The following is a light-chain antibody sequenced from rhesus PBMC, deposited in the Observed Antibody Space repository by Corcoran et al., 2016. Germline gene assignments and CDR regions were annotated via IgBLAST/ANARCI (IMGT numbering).Light chain of an antibody. CDR1: SSDIGANNR. V-gene: IGLV2-13*03. CDR2: DVN. CDR3: SSYGSGSTYI. Sequence: AAPTQSPSVSGSPGQSVTISCTGTSSDIGANNRVSWYQQSPGKAPKLMIYDVNKRPSGVSDRFSGFKSGSTASLTISGLQAEDEADYYCSSYGSGSTYIFGDGTRLTVL. J-gene: IGLJ1*01.